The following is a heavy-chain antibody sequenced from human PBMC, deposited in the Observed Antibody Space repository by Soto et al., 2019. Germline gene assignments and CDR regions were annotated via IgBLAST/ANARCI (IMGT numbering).Heavy chain of an antibody. D-gene: IGHD3-16*02. CDR2: IWYDGSNK. V-gene: IGHV3-33*01. J-gene: IGHJ4*02. CDR1: GFTFSSYG. Sequence: GGSLRLSCAASGFTFSSYGMHWVCQAPGKGLEWVAVIWYDGSNKYYADSVKGRFTISGDNSKNTLYLQMNSLRAEDTAVYYCARDKAGAIERGFDYWGQGTLVTVSS. CDR3: ARDKAGAIERGFDY.